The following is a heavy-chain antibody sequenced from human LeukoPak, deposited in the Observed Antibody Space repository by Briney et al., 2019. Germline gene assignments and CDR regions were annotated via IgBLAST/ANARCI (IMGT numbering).Heavy chain of an antibody. J-gene: IGHJ4*02. V-gene: IGHV1-2*02. D-gene: IGHD2-2*01. CDR3: STSQLLSLDY. CDR1: GYTFTGYY. Sequence: ASVKVSCKASGYTFTGYYMHWVRQAPGQGLEWMGWINPNNGGTNYAQKLQGRVTMTRDKSISTAYLELSSLRSDDTAVYYWSTSQLLSLDYWGQGTLVTVSS. CDR2: INPNNGGT.